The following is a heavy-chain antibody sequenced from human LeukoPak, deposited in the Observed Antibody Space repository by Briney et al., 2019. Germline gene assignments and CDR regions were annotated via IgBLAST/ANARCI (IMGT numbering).Heavy chain of an antibody. J-gene: IGHJ4*02. CDR1: GGSISSYY. V-gene: IGHV3-53*01. D-gene: IGHD5-18*01. CDR2: IYSGGST. CDR3: ASGFGYSYGYNY. Sequence: ETLSLTCTVSGGSISSYYWSWVRQAPGKGLEWVSVIYSGGSTYYADSVKGRFTISRDNSKNTLYLQMNSLRAEDTAVYYCASGFGYSYGYNYWGQGTLVTVSS.